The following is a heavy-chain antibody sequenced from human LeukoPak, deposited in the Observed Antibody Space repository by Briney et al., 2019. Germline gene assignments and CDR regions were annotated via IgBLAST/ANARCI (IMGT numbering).Heavy chain of an antibody. J-gene: IGHJ4*02. CDR2: INPSGGST. CDR1: GYTFTGYY. Sequence: ASVKVSCKASGYTFTGYYTHWVRQAPGQGLEWMGIINPSGGSTSYAQKFQGRVTMTRDTSTSTVYMELSSLRSEDTAVYYCARDQRYDFWSGSFDFWGQGTLVTVSS. V-gene: IGHV1-46*01. D-gene: IGHD3-3*01. CDR3: ARDQRYDFWSGSFDF.